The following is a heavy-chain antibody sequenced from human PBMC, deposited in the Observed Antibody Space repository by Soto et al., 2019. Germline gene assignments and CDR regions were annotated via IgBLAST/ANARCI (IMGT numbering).Heavy chain of an antibody. V-gene: IGHV4-59*12. CDR1: GGSISSYY. Sequence: SETLSLTCTVSGGSISSYYWSWIRQPPGKGLEWIGYIYYSGSTNYNPSVKGRFTLSSDNAKNSLYLQMNSLTVEDTAVYYCARGTDRLIVTTTRTDFWGQGTLVTVSS. J-gene: IGHJ4*02. D-gene: IGHD5-12*01. CDR3: ARGTDRLIVTTTRTDF. CDR2: IYYSGST.